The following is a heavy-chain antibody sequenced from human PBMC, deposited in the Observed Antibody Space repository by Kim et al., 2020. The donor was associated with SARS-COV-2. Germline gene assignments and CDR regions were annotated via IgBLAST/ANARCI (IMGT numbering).Heavy chain of an antibody. CDR3: ARDPWSLLRGVTYSYYGMDV. J-gene: IGHJ6*02. Sequence: GGSLRLSCAASGFSFSSCAMHWVRQAPGKGLEWVAVISYDGSNKYYADSVKGRFTISRDNSKNTLYLQMNSLRGEDTALYYCARDPWSLLRGVTYSYYGMDVWGQGTTVTVSS. V-gene: IGHV3-30-3*01. D-gene: IGHD3-10*01. CDR2: ISYDGSNK. CDR1: GFSFSSCA.